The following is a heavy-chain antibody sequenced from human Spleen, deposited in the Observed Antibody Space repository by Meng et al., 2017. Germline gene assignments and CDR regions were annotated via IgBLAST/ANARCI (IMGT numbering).Heavy chain of an antibody. CDR2: MYYRGST. V-gene: IGHV4-39*07. Sequence: QVQLQESGPGLVRPSETLSLTCTVSGGSVSNGLYYWSWIRQPPGKGLEWIGSMYYRGSTYYNPSLKSRVTISVDTSKNQFSLKLSSVTAADTAVYYCARGLNWFDPWGQGTLVTVSS. CDR1: GGSVSNGLYY. J-gene: IGHJ5*02. CDR3: ARGLNWFDP.